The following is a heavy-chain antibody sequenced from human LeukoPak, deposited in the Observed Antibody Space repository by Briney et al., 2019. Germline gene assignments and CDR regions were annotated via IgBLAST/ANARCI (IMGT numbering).Heavy chain of an antibody. CDR2: INPNSGGT. J-gene: IGHJ4*02. D-gene: IGHD3-10*01. CDR1: GYTFTGYY. V-gene: IGHV1-2*06. CDR3: ARSSGSYYLPGY. Sequence: ASVKVSCKASGYTFTGYYMHEVRQAPGQGLEWMGRINPNSGGTNYAQMFQGRHTMNRDTSISTAYMELSRLGSDDTAGYYCARSSGSYYLPGYWGQGTLVTVSS.